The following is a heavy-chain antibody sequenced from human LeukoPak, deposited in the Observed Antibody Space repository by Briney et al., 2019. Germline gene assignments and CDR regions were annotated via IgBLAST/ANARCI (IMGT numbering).Heavy chain of an antibody. Sequence: QTGGSLRLSCAASGFTFSSYWMSWVRQAPGKGLEWVANIKQDGSEKYYVDSVKGRFTISRDNAKNSLYLQMNSLRAEDTAVYYCASRLSTSGYSGYDPWALDAFDIWGQGTMVTVSS. D-gene: IGHD5-12*01. CDR3: ASRLSTSGYSGYDPWALDAFDI. CDR1: GFTFSSYW. J-gene: IGHJ3*02. V-gene: IGHV3-7*01. CDR2: IKQDGSEK.